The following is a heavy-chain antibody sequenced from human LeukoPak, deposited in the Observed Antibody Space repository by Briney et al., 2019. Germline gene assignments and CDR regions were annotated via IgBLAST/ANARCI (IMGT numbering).Heavy chain of an antibody. J-gene: IGHJ4*02. CDR3: AISTSGIAVAGLGY. D-gene: IGHD6-19*01. Sequence: KPSETLSLTCAVYGGSFSGYYWSWIRQPPGKGLEWVGEINHSGSTNYNPSLKSRVTISVDTSKNQFSLKLSSVTAADTAVYYCAISTSGIAVAGLGYWGQGTLVTVSS. CDR2: INHSGST. V-gene: IGHV4-34*01. CDR1: GGSFSGYY.